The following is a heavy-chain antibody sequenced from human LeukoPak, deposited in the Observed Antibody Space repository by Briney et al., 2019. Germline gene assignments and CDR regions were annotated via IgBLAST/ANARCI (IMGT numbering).Heavy chain of an antibody. CDR3: ARFVVPTWASYFDY. Sequence: PSETLSLTCTVSGGSISSSSYYWDWIRQPPGKGLEWIGSIYYSWSTHYNPSLKRRSTISVDTSKNQFSLRLRSVTAADTAVYYCARFVVPTWASYFDYWGQGILVTVSS. CDR2: IYYSWST. J-gene: IGHJ4*02. V-gene: IGHV4-39*01. D-gene: IGHD2-21*01. CDR1: GGSISSSSYY.